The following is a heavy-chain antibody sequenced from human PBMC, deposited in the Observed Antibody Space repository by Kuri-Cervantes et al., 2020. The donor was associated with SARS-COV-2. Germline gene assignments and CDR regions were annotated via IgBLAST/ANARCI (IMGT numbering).Heavy chain of an antibody. Sequence: ASVKVSCKASGYSFYNYYMHWVRQAPGQGLEWMGAFGPSRGSPTYAQRFQDRVTITGDTSTTTVYMELSSLTSDDTAGYYCARERPESYCFDPWGQGTLVTDSS. CDR3: ARERPESYCFDP. J-gene: IGHJ5*02. CDR1: GYSFYNYY. CDR2: FGPSRGSP. V-gene: IGHV1-46*02.